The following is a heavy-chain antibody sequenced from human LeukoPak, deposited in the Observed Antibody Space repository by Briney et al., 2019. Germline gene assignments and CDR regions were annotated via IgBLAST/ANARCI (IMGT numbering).Heavy chain of an antibody. V-gene: IGHV3-21*01. CDR3: ARYSGYGDYVVY. CDR2: ISSSSSYI. J-gene: IGHJ4*02. Sequence: PGGSLRLSCAGSGFTFSSYSMNWVRQAPGKGLEWVSSISSSSSYIYYADSVKGRFTISRDNAKNSLYLQMNSLRAEDTAVYYCARYSGYGDYVVYWGEGTLVTVSS. CDR1: GFTFSSYS. D-gene: IGHD4-17*01.